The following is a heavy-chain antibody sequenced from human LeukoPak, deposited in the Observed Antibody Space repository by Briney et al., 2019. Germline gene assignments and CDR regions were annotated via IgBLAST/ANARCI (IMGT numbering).Heavy chain of an antibody. Sequence: PGGSLRLSCAASGFTFDDYTMHWVRRAPGKGLEWVSLISWDGGSTYYADSVKGRFTISRDNSKNSLYLQMNSLRTEDTALYYCAKDIGIAVAGSAFDIWGQGTMVTVSS. CDR2: ISWDGGST. CDR1: GFTFDDYT. J-gene: IGHJ3*02. CDR3: AKDIGIAVAGSAFDI. D-gene: IGHD6-19*01. V-gene: IGHV3-43*01.